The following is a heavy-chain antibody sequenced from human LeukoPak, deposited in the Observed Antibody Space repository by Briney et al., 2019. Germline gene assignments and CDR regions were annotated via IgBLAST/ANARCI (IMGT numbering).Heavy chain of an antibody. CDR2: IYYSGST. D-gene: IGHD3-10*01. V-gene: IGHV4-59*01. Sequence: PSETLSLTCTVSGGSISSYYWSWIRQAPGKGLEWIGYIYYSGSTNYNPSLRSRVTISVDTSKNQFSLKLNSVTAADTAVYYCARVRGSNYYYYMDVWGKGTTVTVSS. CDR1: GGSISSYY. CDR3: ARVRGSNYYYYMDV. J-gene: IGHJ6*03.